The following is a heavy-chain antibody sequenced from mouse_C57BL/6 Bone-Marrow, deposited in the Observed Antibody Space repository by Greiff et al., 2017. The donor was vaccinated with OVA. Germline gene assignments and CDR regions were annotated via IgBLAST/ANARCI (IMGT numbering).Heavy chain of an antibody. CDR1: GYTFTSYW. Sequence: QVQLQQPGAELVRPGSSVKLSCKASGYTFTSYWMHWVKQRPIQGLEWIGNIDPSDSETHYNQKFKDKATLTVDKSSSTAYMQLSSLTSEDSAVYYCARPLYGSSYAYWYFHVWGTGTTVTVSS. D-gene: IGHD1-1*01. CDR3: ARPLYGSSYAYWYFHV. CDR2: IDPSDSET. J-gene: IGHJ1*03. V-gene: IGHV1-52*01.